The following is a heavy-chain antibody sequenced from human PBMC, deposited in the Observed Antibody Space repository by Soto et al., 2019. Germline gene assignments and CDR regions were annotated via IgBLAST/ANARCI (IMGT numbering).Heavy chain of an antibody. J-gene: IGHJ5*02. CDR2: INGRGNYR. Sequence: GALRLSCAASGFTLTTYTMNWVRQAPGMGLEWVSSINGRGNYRYYTDSVEGRFTISRANAQNTLYLQMNSLRVEDTGVYYCSREEGVVGYTSSFDHWVQGTLVTVSS. CDR3: SREEGVVGYTSSFDH. V-gene: IGHV3-21*01. CDR1: GFTLTTYT. D-gene: IGHD1-26*01.